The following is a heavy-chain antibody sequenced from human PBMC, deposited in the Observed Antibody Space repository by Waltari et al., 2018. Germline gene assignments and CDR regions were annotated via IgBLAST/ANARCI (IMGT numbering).Heavy chain of an antibody. CDR2: IYYPGNT. Sequence: QPLLQESGPGLVKPSETLSLTCSVSGDSLSSRKYFWGWIRQPPGKGLQWIGSIYYPGNTYSNPSLKSRLTISLDTSKNQFSLKLTSVTAADTAVYFCASGGGYTNGWDYWGQGTPVTVSS. J-gene: IGHJ4*02. CDR1: GDSLSSRKYF. V-gene: IGHV4-39*07. D-gene: IGHD2-8*01. CDR3: ASGGGYTNGWDY.